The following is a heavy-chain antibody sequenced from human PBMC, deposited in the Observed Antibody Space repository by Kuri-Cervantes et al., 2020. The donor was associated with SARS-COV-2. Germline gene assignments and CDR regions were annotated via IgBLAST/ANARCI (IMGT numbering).Heavy chain of an antibody. V-gene: IGHV3-74*01. CDR3: ARASLDLTIFGVAYDAFDI. Sequence: GESLKISCAASGFTFSSYWMHWVRQAPGKGLVWVSRINSDGSSTSYADSVKGRFTISRDNAKNTLYRQMNSLRAEDTAVYYCARASLDLTIFGVAYDAFDIWGQGTMVTDSS. J-gene: IGHJ3*02. D-gene: IGHD3-3*01. CDR2: INSDGSST. CDR1: GFTFSSYW.